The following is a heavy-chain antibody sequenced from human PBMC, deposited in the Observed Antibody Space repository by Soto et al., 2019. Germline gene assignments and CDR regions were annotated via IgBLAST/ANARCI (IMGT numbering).Heavy chain of an antibody. V-gene: IGHV3-53*01. D-gene: IGHD6-13*01. Sequence: GGSLRLSCAASGFTVSSNYMSWVRQAPGKGLEWVSVIYSGGSTYYADSVKGRFTISRDNSKNTLYLQMNSLRAEDTAVYYCARLGYSSSWYYFDYWGQGTLVTVSS. J-gene: IGHJ4*02. CDR3: ARLGYSSSWYYFDY. CDR1: GFTVSSNY. CDR2: IYSGGST.